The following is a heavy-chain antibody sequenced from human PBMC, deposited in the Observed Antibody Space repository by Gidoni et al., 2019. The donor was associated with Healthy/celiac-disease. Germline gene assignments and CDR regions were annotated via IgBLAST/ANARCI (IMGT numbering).Heavy chain of an antibody. CDR1: GFTFSSYA. CDR2: ISGSGGST. V-gene: IGHV3-23*01. D-gene: IGHD6-19*01. CDR3: AIHSSGWYSSAFDI. J-gene: IGHJ3*02. Sequence: EVQLLESGGGLVQPGGSLRLSCAASGFTFSSYAMSWVRQAPGKGLEWGAAISGSGGSTYYADSVKGRFTISRDNSKNTLYLQMNSLRAEDTAVYYCAIHSSGWYSSAFDIWGQGTMVTVSS.